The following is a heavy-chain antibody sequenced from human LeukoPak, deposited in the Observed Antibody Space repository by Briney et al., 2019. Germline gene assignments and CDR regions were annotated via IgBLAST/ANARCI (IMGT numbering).Heavy chain of an antibody. V-gene: IGHV3-7*01. D-gene: IGHD3-22*01. CDR1: GFTVSSNY. Sequence: GGSLRLSCAASGFTVSSNYMSWVRQTPGKGLEWVASIKEDGSERQYVDSVKGRFSISRDNTKGSLFLQLNSLRAEDTAVYYCARSSRDYYDSSGYYWGDYFDYWGQGTLVTVSS. CDR2: IKEDGSER. J-gene: IGHJ4*02. CDR3: ARSSRDYYDSSGYYWGDYFDY.